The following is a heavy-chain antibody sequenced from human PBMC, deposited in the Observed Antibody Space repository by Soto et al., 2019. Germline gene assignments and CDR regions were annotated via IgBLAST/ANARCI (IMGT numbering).Heavy chain of an antibody. Sequence: PVGSLRLSCAASGFTFRNYAMSWVRQAPGKGLEWVSAISGSGANTYYADSVKGRFTISRDQSKNTLYLQMNSLRAEDTALYYSAKDKGAGGGSCFDYWGQGTLVTVSS. D-gene: IGHD2-15*01. CDR2: ISGSGANT. CDR3: AKDKGAGGGSCFDY. V-gene: IGHV3-23*01. J-gene: IGHJ4*02. CDR1: GFTFRNYA.